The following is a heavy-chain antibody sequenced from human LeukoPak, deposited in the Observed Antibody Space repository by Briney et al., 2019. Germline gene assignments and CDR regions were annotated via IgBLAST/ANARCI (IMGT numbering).Heavy chain of an antibody. D-gene: IGHD2-2*02. CDR1: GGSFSGYY. V-gene: IGHV4-34*01. CDR2: INHSGST. J-gene: IGHJ6*02. Sequence: SETLSLTCAVYGGSFSGYYWSWIRQPPGKGLEWIGEINHSGSTNYNPSLKSRVTISVDTSKNQFSLKLSSVTAADTAVYYCARANAYQLLYAVPYYYYGMDVWGQGTTVTVSS. CDR3: ARANAYQLLYAVPYYYYGMDV.